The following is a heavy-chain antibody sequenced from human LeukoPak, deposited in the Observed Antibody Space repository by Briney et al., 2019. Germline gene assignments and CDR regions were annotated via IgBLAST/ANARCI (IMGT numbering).Heavy chain of an antibody. Sequence: GGSLRLSCAASGFTFSSYAMSWVRQAPGKGLEWVSTISGSGGSTYYADSVKGRFTISRDNAKNSLYLQMNSLRAEDTAVYYCARDEDPTYYEDWGQGTLVTVSS. CDR2: ISGSGGST. CDR1: GFTFSSYA. CDR3: ARDEDPTYYED. J-gene: IGHJ4*02. V-gene: IGHV3-23*01.